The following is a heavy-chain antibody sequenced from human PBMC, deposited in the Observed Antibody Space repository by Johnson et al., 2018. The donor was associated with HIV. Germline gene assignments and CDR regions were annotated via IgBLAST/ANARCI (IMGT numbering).Heavy chain of an antibody. Sequence: EQLVESGGGVVQPGRSLRLSCATYGFTFSSYAMHWVRQAPGKGLEWVSVIYSGGSTYYADSVKDRFTISRDNSKNTLYLQMNSLRAEDTALYYCARGVGATLPDAFDIWGQGTMVTVSS. J-gene: IGHJ3*02. CDR1: GFTFSSYA. V-gene: IGHV3-66*01. CDR2: IYSGGST. CDR3: ARGVGATLPDAFDI. D-gene: IGHD1-26*01.